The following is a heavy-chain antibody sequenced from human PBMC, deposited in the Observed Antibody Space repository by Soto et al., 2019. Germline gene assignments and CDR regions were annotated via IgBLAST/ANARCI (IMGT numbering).Heavy chain of an antibody. Sequence: HPGGSLRLSCAASGFTFSSYGMHWVRQAPGKGLECVAVISYDGSNKYYADSVKGRFTISRDNSKNTLYLQMNSLRAEDTAVYYSAKVSTGPLYWGQGTLVTVSS. CDR1: GFTFSSYG. J-gene: IGHJ4*02. V-gene: IGHV3-30*18. CDR3: AKVSTGPLY. CDR2: ISYDGSNK.